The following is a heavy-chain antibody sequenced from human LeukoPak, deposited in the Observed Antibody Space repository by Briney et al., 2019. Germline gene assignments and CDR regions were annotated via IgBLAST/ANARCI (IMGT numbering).Heavy chain of an antibody. J-gene: IGHJ5*02. V-gene: IGHV4-38-2*01. CDR2: IYHSGGS. CDR1: GYSISNDYY. CDR3: AKAGTTGIHHWFDP. D-gene: IGHD1-1*01. Sequence: SETLSHTCVVSGYSISNDYYWGWIRQPPGKGLEWIGNIYHSGGSYYNPSLKSRVTILVDTSKNQFSLKLSSVTAADTAVYYCAKAGTTGIHHWFDPWGQGNLVTVSS.